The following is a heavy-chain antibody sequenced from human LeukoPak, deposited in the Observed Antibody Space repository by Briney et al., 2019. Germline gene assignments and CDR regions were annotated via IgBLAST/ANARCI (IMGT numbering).Heavy chain of an antibody. V-gene: IGHV3-30*03. Sequence: PGRSLRLSCAASGFTFSNYGIHWVRQAPGKGLEWVAVISYDGTNKYYADSVKGRFTISRDNSKNTLYLQMNSLRAEDTAVYYCARSVATGLGFSASWGQGTLVTVSS. CDR3: ARSVATGLGFSAS. J-gene: IGHJ5*02. CDR1: GFTFSNYG. CDR2: ISYDGTNK. D-gene: IGHD2-21*02.